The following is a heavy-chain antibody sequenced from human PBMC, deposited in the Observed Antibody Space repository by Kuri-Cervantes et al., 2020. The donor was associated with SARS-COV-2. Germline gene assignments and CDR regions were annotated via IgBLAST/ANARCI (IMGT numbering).Heavy chain of an antibody. CDR3: ARGAGTHGYDFWSGYWTGHFDH. CDR1: GFTFSSYA. V-gene: IGHV3-23*01. Sequence: GESLKISCAASGFTFSSYAMSWVRQAPGKGLEWVSAISGSGGSTYYADSVKGRFTISRDNSNNTLFLEVSSLTAEDTAMYYCARGAGTHGYDFWSGYWTGHFDHWGQGTLVTVSS. CDR2: ISGSGGST. D-gene: IGHD3-3*01. J-gene: IGHJ4*02.